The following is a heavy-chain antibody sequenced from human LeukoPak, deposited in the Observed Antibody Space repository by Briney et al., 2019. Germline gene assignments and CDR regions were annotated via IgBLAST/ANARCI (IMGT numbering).Heavy chain of an antibody. CDR3: ARDHLGAGDY. CDR2: INQDGSAK. CDR1: GFTLSTYW. Sequence: PGGSLRLSCAASGFTLSTYWMSWVRQAPGKGLEWVAHINQDGSAKYYVDAVTGRFTISRDNAKNSLYLQMNSLRAEDTAVYYCARDHLGAGDYWGQGSLVTVSS. J-gene: IGHJ4*02. V-gene: IGHV3-7*01. D-gene: IGHD1-26*01.